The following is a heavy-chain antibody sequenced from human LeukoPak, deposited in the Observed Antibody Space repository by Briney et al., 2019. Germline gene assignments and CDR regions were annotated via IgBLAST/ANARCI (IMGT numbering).Heavy chain of an antibody. CDR1: GFTFSSYA. V-gene: IGHV3-23*01. Sequence: GGSLRLSCAASGFTFSSYAKSWVRQAPGKGLEWVSAISGSGGSTYYADSVKGRFTISRDNSKNTLYLQMNSLRAEDTAVYYCAKADDYGGSYYFDYWGQGTLVAVSS. D-gene: IGHD4-23*01. J-gene: IGHJ4*02. CDR2: ISGSGGST. CDR3: AKADDYGGSYYFDY.